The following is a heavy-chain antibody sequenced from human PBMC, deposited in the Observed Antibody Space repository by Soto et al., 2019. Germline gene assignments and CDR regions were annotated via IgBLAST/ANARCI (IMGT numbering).Heavy chain of an antibody. V-gene: IGHV3-73*02. D-gene: IGHD3-22*01. Sequence: EVQLVESGGGLVQPGGSLKLSCAASGFTFSASAMHWVRQASGKGLEWVGRIRSKANTYATAYAASVKGRFTISRDDSRNTAYLQMNSLKIEDTAVYYCTRLERRDYYDRSGYSPEHYGMDVWGQGTTVTVSS. CDR2: IRSKANTYAT. J-gene: IGHJ6*02. CDR3: TRLERRDYYDRSGYSPEHYGMDV. CDR1: GFTFSASA.